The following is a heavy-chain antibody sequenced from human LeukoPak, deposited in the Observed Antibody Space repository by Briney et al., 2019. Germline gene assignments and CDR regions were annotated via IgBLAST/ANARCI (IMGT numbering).Heavy chain of an antibody. Sequence: ASETLSLTCTVSGGSISSNSNYWGWIRQPPGKGLEWIGSIYYSGSTYYNVSPKSRVTISVDTSKNQFSLKLISATAADTAVYYCAKVRGYYDSTGYYWYDYWGQGTLVTVSS. V-gene: IGHV4-39*01. CDR2: IYYSGST. D-gene: IGHD3-22*01. CDR1: GGSISSNSNY. CDR3: AKVRGYYDSTGYYWYDY. J-gene: IGHJ4*02.